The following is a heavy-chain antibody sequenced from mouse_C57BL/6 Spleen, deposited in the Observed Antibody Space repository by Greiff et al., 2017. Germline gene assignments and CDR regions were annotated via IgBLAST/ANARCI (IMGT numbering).Heavy chain of an antibody. CDR1: GYTFTSYW. J-gene: IGHJ4*01. CDR2: INPSSGYT. V-gene: IGHV1-7*01. Sequence: QVQLQQSGAELAKPGASVKLSCKASGYTFTSYWMHWVKQRPGQGLEWIGYINPSSGYTKYNQKFKDKATLTADKSSSAAYMQLSSLTYEDSADYYCTRAGGNSSYAMDYWGQGTSVTVSS. D-gene: IGHD2-1*01. CDR3: TRAGGNSSYAMDY.